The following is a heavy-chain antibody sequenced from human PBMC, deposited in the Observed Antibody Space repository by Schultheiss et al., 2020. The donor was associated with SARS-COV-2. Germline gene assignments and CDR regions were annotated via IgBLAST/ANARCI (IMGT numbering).Heavy chain of an antibody. CDR3: ARDWYFDL. CDR1: GFTFSGSA. V-gene: IGHV3-73*01. Sequence: GGSLRLSCAASGFTFSGSAMHWVRQASGKGLEWVGRIRSKANSYATAYAASVKGRFTISRDDSKNTAYLQMNSLKTEDTAVYYCARDWYFDLWGRGTLVTVSS. J-gene: IGHJ2*01. CDR2: IRSKANSYAT.